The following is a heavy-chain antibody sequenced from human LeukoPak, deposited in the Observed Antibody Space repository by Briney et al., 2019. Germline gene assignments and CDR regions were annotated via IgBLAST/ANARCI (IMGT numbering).Heavy chain of an antibody. V-gene: IGHV3-21*01. CDR3: ARADCSGTSCRFDF. Sequence: PGGSLRLSCAASGFTFNKHNMIWVRQAPGQGLEWVASISSSGSYISYADSVRGRFTITRDNVSNSLHVQMNSIRAEDTAVYFCARADCSGTSCRFDFWGQGTLVTVSS. D-gene: IGHD2-15*01. CDR2: ISSSGSYI. CDR1: GFTFNKHN. J-gene: IGHJ4*02.